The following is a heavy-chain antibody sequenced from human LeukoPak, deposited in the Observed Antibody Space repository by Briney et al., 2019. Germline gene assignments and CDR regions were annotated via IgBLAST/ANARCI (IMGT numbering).Heavy chain of an antibody. Sequence: PGGSLRLSCVASGFTFSSYSMNWVRQAPGKGLEWVSYITSGSSTIFYADSVKGRFTISRDNAKNSLYLQMSSLRDEDTAVYYCARDLEQVRGVIHYGMDVWGQGTTVTVSS. CDR2: ITSGSSTI. CDR3: ARDLEQVRGVIHYGMDV. J-gene: IGHJ6*02. CDR1: GFTFSSYS. D-gene: IGHD3-10*01. V-gene: IGHV3-48*02.